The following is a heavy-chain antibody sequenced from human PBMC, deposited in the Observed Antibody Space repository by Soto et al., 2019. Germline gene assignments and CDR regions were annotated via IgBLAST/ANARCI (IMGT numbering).Heavy chain of an antibody. J-gene: IGHJ4*02. CDR1: GGSISSSSYY. D-gene: IGHD6-13*01. CDR3: ASQKQQLVKNFDY. Sequence: SETLSLTCTVSGGSISSSSYYWGWIRQPPGKGLEWIGSIYYSGSTYYNPSLKSRVTISVDTSKNQFSLKLSSVTAADTAVYYCASQKQQLVKNFDYWGQGTLVTVSS. CDR2: IYYSGST. V-gene: IGHV4-39*01.